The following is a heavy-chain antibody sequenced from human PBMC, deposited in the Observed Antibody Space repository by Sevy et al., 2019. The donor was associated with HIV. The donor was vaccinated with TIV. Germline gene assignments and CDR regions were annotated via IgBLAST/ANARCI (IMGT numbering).Heavy chain of an antibody. CDR2: ISWDGGST. J-gene: IGHJ6*02. CDR1: GFTFDDYT. Sequence: GGSLRLSCAASGFTFDDYTMHWVRQAPGKGLEWVSLISWDGGSTYYADSVKGRFPISRDNSKNSLYLQMNSLRTEDTALYYCAKDGAGVPARDYYYGMDVWGQGTTVTVSS. D-gene: IGHD2-2*01. CDR3: AKDGAGVPARDYYYGMDV. V-gene: IGHV3-43*01.